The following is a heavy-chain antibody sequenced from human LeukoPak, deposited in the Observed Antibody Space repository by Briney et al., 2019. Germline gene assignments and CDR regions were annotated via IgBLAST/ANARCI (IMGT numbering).Heavy chain of an antibody. CDR3: ARAKMIQSITHMDV. D-gene: IGHD5-18*01. V-gene: IGHV3-30*03. Sequence: GGSLRLSCVASGFTFSTYGMHWVRQAPGKGLEWVAVMSHDGSIEKYAGSVKGRFTISRDNSKKTLFLQMNSLRSDDAAVYYCARAKMIQSITHMDVWGQGTTVTVSS. J-gene: IGHJ6*02. CDR2: MSHDGSIE. CDR1: GFTFSTYG.